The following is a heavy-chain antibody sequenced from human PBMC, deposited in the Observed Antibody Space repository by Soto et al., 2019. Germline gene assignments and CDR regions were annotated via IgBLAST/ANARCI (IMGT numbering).Heavy chain of an antibody. Sequence: LRLSCAASGFTFSGSAMHWVRQASGKGLEWVGRIRSKANSYATAYAASVKGRFTISRDDSKNTAYLQMNSLKTEDTAVYYCTRPGYCSGGSCYSDWFDPWGQGTLVTVSS. V-gene: IGHV3-73*01. D-gene: IGHD2-15*01. CDR3: TRPGYCSGGSCYSDWFDP. CDR2: IRSKANSYAT. J-gene: IGHJ5*02. CDR1: GFTFSGSA.